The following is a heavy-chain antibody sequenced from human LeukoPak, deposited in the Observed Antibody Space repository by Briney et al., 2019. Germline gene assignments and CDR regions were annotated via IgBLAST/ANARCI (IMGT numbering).Heavy chain of an antibody. V-gene: IGHV3-7*01. D-gene: IGHD6-19*01. CDR2: IKQDGSEK. J-gene: IGHJ4*02. Sequence: GGSLRLSCAASGFTFSSYWMSWVRQAPGKGLEWVANIKQDGSEKYYVDSVKGRFTISRDNAKNSLYLQMNSLRAEDTAVYYCARDLGAVAGGLDYWGQGTLVTVSS. CDR3: ARDLGAVAGGLDY. CDR1: GFTFSSYW.